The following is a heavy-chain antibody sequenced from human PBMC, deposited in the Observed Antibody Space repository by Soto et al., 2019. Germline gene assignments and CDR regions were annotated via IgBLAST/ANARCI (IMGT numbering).Heavy chain of an antibody. D-gene: IGHD3-10*01. J-gene: IGHJ4*02. V-gene: IGHV1-18*01. CDR3: ARSSYGSFDY. Sequence: ASVKVSCKASGYIFNTYGIAWVRQAPGQGLEWMGWISAYNGNTNYAQRFQGRVIMTTETSTSTVYMELRSLTSDDTAVYYCARSSYGSFDYWGQGTLVTVSS. CDR2: ISAYNGNT. CDR1: GYIFNTYG.